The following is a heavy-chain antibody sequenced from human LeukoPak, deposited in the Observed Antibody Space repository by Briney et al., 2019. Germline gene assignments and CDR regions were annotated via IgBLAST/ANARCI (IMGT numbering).Heavy chain of an antibody. J-gene: IGHJ4*02. CDR2: IYPGDSDT. V-gene: IGHV5-51*01. D-gene: IGHD2-2*01. CDR1: GYSFTGYW. CDR3: ARTTCSSTSCYCDY. Sequence: GESLKISCXGSGYSFTGYWIGWVRQMAGKGLEWMRIIYPGDSDTRYSPSFQGQVTISADKSISTAYLQWSSLKASDTAMYYCARTTCSSTSCYCDYWGQGTLVTVSS.